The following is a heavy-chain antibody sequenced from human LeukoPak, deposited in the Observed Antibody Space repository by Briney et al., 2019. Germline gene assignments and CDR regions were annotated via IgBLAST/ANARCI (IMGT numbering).Heavy chain of an antibody. CDR3: ARDAYSSSSDFDY. Sequence: ASVKVSCKASGYTFTGYYMHWVRQAPGQGLEWMGWINPNSGGTNYAQRFQGRITMTRDTSISTAYMELSRLRSDDTAVYYCARDAYSSSSDFDYWGQGTLVPVSS. CDR2: INPNSGGT. D-gene: IGHD6-6*01. V-gene: IGHV1-2*02. J-gene: IGHJ4*02. CDR1: GYTFTGYY.